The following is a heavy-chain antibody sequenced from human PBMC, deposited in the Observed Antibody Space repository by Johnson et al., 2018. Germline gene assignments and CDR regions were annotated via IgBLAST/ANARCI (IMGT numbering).Heavy chain of an antibody. D-gene: IGHD1-26*01. J-gene: IGHJ6*02. V-gene: IGHV4-59*01. CDR1: GGSISSYY. Sequence: QVQLQESGPGLVKPSETLSLTCTVFGGSISSYYWSWIRQPPGKGLEWIGYIYYSGSTNYNPSLTSRVTISVDTSKNQFSLKLSPVTAADTAVYYCARGGGADYYYGMDVWGQGTTVTVSS. CDR2: IYYSGST. CDR3: ARGGGADYYYGMDV.